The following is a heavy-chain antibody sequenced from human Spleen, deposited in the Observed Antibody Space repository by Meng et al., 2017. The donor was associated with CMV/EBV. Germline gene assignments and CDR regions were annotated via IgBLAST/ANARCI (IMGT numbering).Heavy chain of an antibody. J-gene: IGHJ5*02. V-gene: IGHV1-69*05. Sequence: GSFRSCAISWVRQAPGQGLEWMGGIIPIFGTANYAQKFQGRVTITTDESTTTVYMELSSLRSEDTAVYFCARVDNYDNSGYYYWFDPWGQGTLVTVSS. CDR3: ARVDNYDNSGYYYWFDP. CDR2: IIPIFGTA. D-gene: IGHD3-22*01. CDR1: GSFRSCA.